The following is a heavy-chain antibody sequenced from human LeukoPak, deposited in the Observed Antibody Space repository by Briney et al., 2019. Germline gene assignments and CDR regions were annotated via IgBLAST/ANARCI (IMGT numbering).Heavy chain of an antibody. CDR3: ARSGREYQLLPHFDY. CDR2: ISAYNGNT. V-gene: IGHV1-18*01. CDR1: GDTFTSYG. D-gene: IGHD2-2*01. Sequence: GASVKVSCKASGDTFTSYGISWVRQAPGQGLEWMGWISAYNGNTNYAQKLQGRVTMTTDTSTSTAYMELRSLRSDDTAVYYCARSGREYQLLPHFDYWGQGTLVTVSS. J-gene: IGHJ4*02.